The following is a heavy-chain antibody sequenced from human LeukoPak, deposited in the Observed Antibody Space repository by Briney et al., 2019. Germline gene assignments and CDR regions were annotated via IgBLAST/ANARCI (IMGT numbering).Heavy chain of an antibody. CDR1: GGSISSYY. J-gene: IGHJ4*02. D-gene: IGHD3-10*01. V-gene: IGHV4-4*07. CDR3: ARRLRYGSGSYYRH. CDR2: VYTSGSL. Sequence: SETLSLTCTVSGGSISSYYWSWIRQPARKGQEPIGRVYTSGSLKCNPSLESRVTMSVDTSKNQFSLELSSVTAADTAVYYCARRLRYGSGSYYRHWGQGTLVTVSS.